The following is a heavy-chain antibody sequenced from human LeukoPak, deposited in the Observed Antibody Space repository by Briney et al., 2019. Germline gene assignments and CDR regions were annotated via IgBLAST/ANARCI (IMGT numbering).Heavy chain of an antibody. V-gene: IGHV1-69*04. J-gene: IGHJ4*02. Sequence: SVKVSCKASGGTFSSYAISWVRQAPGQGLEWMGRIIPILGIANYAQKFQGRVTITADKSTSTAYMELSSLRSEDTAVYYCARGFYYYDSSGYSNFDYWGQGTLVTVSS. D-gene: IGHD3-22*01. CDR1: GGTFSSYA. CDR2: IIPILGIA. CDR3: ARGFYYYDSSGYSNFDY.